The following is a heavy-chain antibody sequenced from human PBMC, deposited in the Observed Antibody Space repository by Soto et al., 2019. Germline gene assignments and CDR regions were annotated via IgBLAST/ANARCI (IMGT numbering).Heavy chain of an antibody. CDR1: GGSISTYY. CDR3: ARDQLSSGLYVWFDP. CDR2: IYYDGST. D-gene: IGHD6-25*01. J-gene: IGHJ5*02. Sequence: HVQLQESGPGLVKPSETLSLTCTVSGGSISTYYWSWIRQPPGKGLEWIGYIYYDGSTSYNPSLRSRVTISVETSKNQFSLILSSVTSADTAVYYCARDQLSSGLYVWFDPWGQGTLVTVSS. V-gene: IGHV4-59*01.